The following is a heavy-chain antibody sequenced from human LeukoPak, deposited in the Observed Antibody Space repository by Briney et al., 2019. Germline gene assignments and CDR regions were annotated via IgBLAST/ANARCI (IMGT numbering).Heavy chain of an antibody. CDR3: ARDVVVAATRGYYYYHYGMDV. D-gene: IGHD2-15*01. CDR2: ISSSSSYI. CDR1: GFTFSSYS. J-gene: IGHJ6*02. Sequence: GGSLRLSCAASGFTFSSYSMNWVRQAPGKGLEWVSSISSSSSYIYYADSVKGRFTISRDNAKNSLYLQMNSLRAEDTAVYYCARDVVVAATRGYYYYHYGMDVWGQGTTVTVSS. V-gene: IGHV3-21*01.